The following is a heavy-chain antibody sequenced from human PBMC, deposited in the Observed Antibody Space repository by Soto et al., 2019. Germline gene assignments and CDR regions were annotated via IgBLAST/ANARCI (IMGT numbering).Heavy chain of an antibody. CDR3: ARGRYDDSTGKDAFDI. CDR2: IIPILGTA. J-gene: IGHJ3*02. D-gene: IGHD3-22*01. V-gene: IGHV1-69*08. CDR1: GGTFSTYT. Sequence: QVQLVQSGAEVKKPGSSVKVSCKASGGTFSTYTLNWVRQAPGQGLEWMGRIIPILGTAKYAQKFQGSVTITADKTPTTAYMERSSLRADDTAVYYCARGRYDDSTGKDAFDIWGRGRVVTVSS.